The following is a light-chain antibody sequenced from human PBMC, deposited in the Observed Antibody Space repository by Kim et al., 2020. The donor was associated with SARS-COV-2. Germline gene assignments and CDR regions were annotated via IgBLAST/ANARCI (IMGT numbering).Light chain of an antibody. CDR1: SSNSGSNY. Sequence: GQRGTIYSSGSSSNSGSNYVYWYPQLPGPAPKLLIYRNNQRPSGGPDRFSGSKSGTSASLAISGLRSEDEADYYCAAWDDSLSGVVFGGGTQLTVL. J-gene: IGLJ2*01. CDR2: RNN. V-gene: IGLV1-47*01. CDR3: AAWDDSLSGVV.